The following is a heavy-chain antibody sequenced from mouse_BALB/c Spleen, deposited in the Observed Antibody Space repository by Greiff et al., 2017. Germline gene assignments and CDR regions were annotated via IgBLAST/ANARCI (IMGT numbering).Heavy chain of an antibody. J-gene: IGHJ3*01. CDR2: ISSGGST. Sequence: DVQLVESGGGLVKPVWSLKLSCAASGFTFSSYAMSWVRQTPEKRLEWVASISSGGSTYYPDSVKGRFTISRDNARNILYLQMSSLRSEDTAMYYCARDYYGSSSWFAYWGQGTLVTVSA. D-gene: IGHD1-1*01. CDR1: GFTFSSYA. V-gene: IGHV5-6-5*01. CDR3: ARDYYGSSSWFAY.